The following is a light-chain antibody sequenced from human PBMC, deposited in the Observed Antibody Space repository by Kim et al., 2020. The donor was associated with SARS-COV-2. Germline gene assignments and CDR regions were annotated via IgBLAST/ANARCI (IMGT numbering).Light chain of an antibody. CDR3: QNYYTWPDN. CDR2: DAS. Sequence: EIVMAQSPATLSVSSGERATLSCRASQNINSDLAWYQQKPGQAPRLLIYDASTRIPGLPERFSGSGSGREFTLTISNLQSEDFAVYYCQNYYTWPDNLGQETELEI. V-gene: IGKV3-15*01. J-gene: IGKJ2*01. CDR1: QNINSD.